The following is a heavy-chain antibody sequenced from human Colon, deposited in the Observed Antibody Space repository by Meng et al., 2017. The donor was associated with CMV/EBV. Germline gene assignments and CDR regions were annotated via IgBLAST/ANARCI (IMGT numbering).Heavy chain of an antibody. D-gene: IGHD2-2*01. V-gene: IGHV4-61*05. J-gene: IGHJ3*01. CDR1: GGSISSSTYY. CDR3: ARGLSVPLSVDAFNV. Sequence: SETLSLTCTVSGGSISSSTYYWGWIRQAPGKGLEWIGYVFSSGSTKYNPSLKSRATISQDATKSQISLNLSSVTAADSAFYFCARGLSVPLSVDAFNVWGRGTLVTVSS. CDR2: VFSSGST.